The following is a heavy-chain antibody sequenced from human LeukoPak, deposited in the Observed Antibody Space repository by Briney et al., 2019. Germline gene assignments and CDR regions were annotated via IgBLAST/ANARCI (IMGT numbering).Heavy chain of an antibody. D-gene: IGHD3-10*01. Sequence: SETLSLTCAVYGGSFSGYYWSWIRQPPGKGLEWIGYIYYSGSTNYNPSLKSRVTISVDTSKNQFSLKLSSVTAADTAVYYCAREGDGSGTNAFDIWGQGTMVTVSS. CDR1: GGSFSGYY. CDR3: AREGDGSGTNAFDI. J-gene: IGHJ3*02. CDR2: IYYSGST. V-gene: IGHV4-59*01.